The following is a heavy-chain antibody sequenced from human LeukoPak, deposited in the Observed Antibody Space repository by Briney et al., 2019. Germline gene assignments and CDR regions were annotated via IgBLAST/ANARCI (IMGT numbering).Heavy chain of an antibody. D-gene: IGHD4-23*01. CDR1: GGTFSSYA. CDR2: IIPIFGTA. Sequence: ASVKVSCKASGGTFSSYAISWVRQAPGQGLEWMGGIIPIFGTANYAQKFQGRVTITTDESTSTAYMELSSLRSDDTAVYYCTSPRGPTTVATYAFDIWGQGTVVTVSS. J-gene: IGHJ3*02. CDR3: TSPRGPTTVATYAFDI. V-gene: IGHV1-69*05.